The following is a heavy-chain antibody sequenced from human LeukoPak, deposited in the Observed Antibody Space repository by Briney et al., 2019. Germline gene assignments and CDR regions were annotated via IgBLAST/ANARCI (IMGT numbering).Heavy chain of an antibody. CDR2: IYPGDSDN. Sequence: GESLKISREGSGYSFNTYWIGWVRQMPGKGLEWGGIIYPGDSDNRYSQFFQGQVTITAHKSISTAYLQWSSLKTSDTALYYCARRYHDYSRYSRQFDYWGQGTLVTVSS. V-gene: IGHV5-51*01. CDR3: ARRYHDYSRYSRQFDY. J-gene: IGHJ4*02. CDR1: GYSFNTYW. D-gene: IGHD3-22*01.